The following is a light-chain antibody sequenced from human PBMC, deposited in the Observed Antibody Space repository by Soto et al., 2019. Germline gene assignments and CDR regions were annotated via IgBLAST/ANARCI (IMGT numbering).Light chain of an antibody. CDR3: CSYAGSSYV. CDR2: EVT. V-gene: IGLV2-23*02. J-gene: IGLJ1*01. CDR1: SSDVGTYNL. Sequence: QSVLTQPVSVSGSPGQSITIFCTGSSSDVGTYNLVSWYQQHPGEAPKLMIYEVTKRPSGVSYRFSGSRSGNTASLTISGLQAEDEADYYCCSYAGSSYVFGTGTKVTVL.